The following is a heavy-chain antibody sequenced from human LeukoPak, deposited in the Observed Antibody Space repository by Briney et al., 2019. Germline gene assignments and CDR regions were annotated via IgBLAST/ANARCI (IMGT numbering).Heavy chain of an antibody. D-gene: IGHD3-22*01. CDR3: ARRTRSGYYDTVY. CDR1: GGSISSSSYY. Sequence: PSETLSLTCTVSGGSISSSSYYWSWIRQPPGKGLEWIGEINHSGSTNYNPSLKSRVTISVDTSKNQFSLKLSSVTAADTAVYYCARRTRSGYYDTVYWGQGTLVTVSS. CDR2: INHSGST. V-gene: IGHV4-39*07. J-gene: IGHJ4*02.